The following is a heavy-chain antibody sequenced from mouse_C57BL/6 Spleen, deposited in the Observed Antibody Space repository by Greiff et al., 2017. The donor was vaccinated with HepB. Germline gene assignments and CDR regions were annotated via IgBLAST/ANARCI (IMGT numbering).Heavy chain of an antibody. CDR1: GFTFSDYG. V-gene: IGHV5-17*01. CDR2: ISSGSSTI. CDR3: AREEDYFAMDY. Sequence: EVKLQESGGGLVKPGGSLKLSCAASGFTFSDYGMHWVRQAPEKGLEWVAYISSGSSTIYYADTVKGRFTISRDNAKNTLFLQMTSLRSEDTAMYYCAREEDYFAMDYWGQGTSVTVSS. J-gene: IGHJ4*01.